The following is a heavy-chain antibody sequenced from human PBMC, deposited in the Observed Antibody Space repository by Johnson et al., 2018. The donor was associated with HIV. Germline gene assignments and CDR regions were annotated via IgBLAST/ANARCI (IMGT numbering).Heavy chain of an antibody. Sequence: VQLVESGGGLVQPGGSLRLSCAASGFTVSSNYMSWVRQAPGKGLEWVSIIYSGGSTYYTDSVKGRFTISRDNSKNTLYLQMNSLRAEDTAVYYCARIGGSYLVLWALDIVGQGTMVAVAS. J-gene: IGHJ3*02. CDR2: IYSGGST. D-gene: IGHD1-26*01. CDR1: GFTVSSNY. V-gene: IGHV3-66*02. CDR3: ARIGGSYLVLWALDI.